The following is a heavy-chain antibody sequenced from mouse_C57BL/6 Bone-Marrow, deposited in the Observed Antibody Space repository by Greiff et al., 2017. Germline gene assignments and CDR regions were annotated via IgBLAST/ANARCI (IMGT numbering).Heavy chain of an antibody. CDR1: GFNIKDYY. Sequence: EVHLVESGAELVRPGASVKLSCTASGFNIKDYYIHWVKQRPEQGLEWIGWIDPENGDTEYASKFQGKATITSDTSSNTSYLQLSILTSEDTAVYYCSSFDGNYFDFWGQGTPLTVAS. CDR2: IDPENGDT. J-gene: IGHJ2*01. V-gene: IGHV14-4*01. CDR3: SSFDGNYFDF. D-gene: IGHD2-3*01.